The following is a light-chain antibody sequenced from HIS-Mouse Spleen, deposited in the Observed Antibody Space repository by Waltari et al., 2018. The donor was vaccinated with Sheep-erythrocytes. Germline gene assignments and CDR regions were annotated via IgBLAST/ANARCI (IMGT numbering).Light chain of an antibody. Sequence: EIVLTQSPATLSLSPGERATLSCRASQSVSSYLAWYQQNPAQAPRLLIYDASNRATGIPARFSGSGSGTDFTLTISSLEPEDFAVYYCQQRSNWYTFGQGTKLEIK. V-gene: IGKV3-11*01. CDR1: QSVSSY. J-gene: IGKJ2*01. CDR3: QQRSNWYT. CDR2: DAS.